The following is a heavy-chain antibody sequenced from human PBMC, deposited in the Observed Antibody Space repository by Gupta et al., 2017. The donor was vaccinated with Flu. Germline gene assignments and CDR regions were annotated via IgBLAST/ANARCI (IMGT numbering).Heavy chain of an antibody. CDR2: IKEDGSAK. D-gene: IGHD3-9*01. J-gene: IGHJ4*02. CDR3: TRDSGYDKFDY. Sequence: WVRQSPGKGVEWLANIKEDGSAKNYVDSVNGRFTVSRDNAQNALYLQMNSLRVEDTGIYYCTRDSGYDKFDYWGQGTLVTVSS. V-gene: IGHV3-7*01.